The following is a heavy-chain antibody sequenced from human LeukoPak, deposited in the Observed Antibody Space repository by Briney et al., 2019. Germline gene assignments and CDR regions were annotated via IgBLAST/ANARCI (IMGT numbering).Heavy chain of an antibody. D-gene: IGHD6-13*01. Sequence: GGSLRLSCAASGFTFSSYTMNWVRQAPGKGLEWVSSISSSSSYIYYADSVKGRFTISRDNAKNSLYSQMNSLRAEDTAVYYCARDPGSSSYADYWGQGALVTVSS. CDR2: ISSSSSYI. J-gene: IGHJ4*02. V-gene: IGHV3-21*01. CDR3: ARDPGSSSYADY. CDR1: GFTFSSYT.